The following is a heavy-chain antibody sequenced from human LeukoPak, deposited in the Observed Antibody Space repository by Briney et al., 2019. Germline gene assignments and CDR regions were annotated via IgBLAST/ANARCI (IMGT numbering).Heavy chain of an antibody. CDR2: INHSGST. CDR3: ARSILLYDSSGYYQGLPAYAFDI. J-gene: IGHJ3*02. V-gene: IGHV4-34*01. D-gene: IGHD3-22*01. Sequence: ETMSLTCAVYGGSFSGYYWSWIRQPPGKGLEWIGEINHSGSTNYNPSLKSRVTISVDTSKNQFSLKLSSVTAADTAVYYCARSILLYDSSGYYQGLPAYAFDIWGQGTMVTASS. CDR1: GGSFSGYY.